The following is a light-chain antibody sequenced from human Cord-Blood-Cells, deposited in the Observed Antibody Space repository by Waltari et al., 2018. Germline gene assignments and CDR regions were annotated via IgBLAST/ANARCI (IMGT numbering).Light chain of an antibody. V-gene: IGLV2-23*02. J-gene: IGLJ1*01. CDR2: EVS. Sequence: QSALTQPASVSGSPGTSITISCTGTSSDVGSYTLVSWYQQHPGKAPKLMIYEVSKRPSGVSNRFSGSKSGNTASLTISGLQAEDEADYYCCSYAGSSTYVFGTGAKVTVL. CDR1: SSDVGSYTL. CDR3: CSYAGSSTYV.